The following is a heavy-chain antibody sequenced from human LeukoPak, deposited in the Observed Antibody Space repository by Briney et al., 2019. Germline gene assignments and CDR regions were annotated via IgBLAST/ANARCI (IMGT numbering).Heavy chain of an antibody. V-gene: IGHV3-30*18. CDR3: AKGGRVGGGITMIRGVRNFYYYMDV. J-gene: IGHJ6*03. Sequence: GGSLRLSCAASGFTFSSYGMHWVRQAPGKGLEWVAVISYDGSNKYYADSVKGRFTISRDNSKNTLYLQMNSLRAEDTAVYYCAKGGRVGGGITMIRGVRNFYYYMDVWDKGTTVIISS. CDR2: ISYDGSNK. CDR1: GFTFSSYG. D-gene: IGHD3-10*01.